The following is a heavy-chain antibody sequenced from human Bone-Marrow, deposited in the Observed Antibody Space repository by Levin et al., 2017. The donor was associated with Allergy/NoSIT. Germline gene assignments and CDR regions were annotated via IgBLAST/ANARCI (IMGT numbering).Heavy chain of an antibody. V-gene: IGHV1-69*13. CDR3: ARDRIWATKRRGLHYGMDV. CDR1: GGTFSSDG. CDR2: ILPAYGAA. Sequence: SVKVSCKASGGTFSSDGVIWVRQAPGQGLEWMGGILPAYGAANYAQKSQGRVTIIADASTSTAYMELSSLRSEDTAVYYCARDRIWATKRRGLHYGMDVWGLGTMVTVS. D-gene: IGHD3-10*01. J-gene: IGHJ6*02.